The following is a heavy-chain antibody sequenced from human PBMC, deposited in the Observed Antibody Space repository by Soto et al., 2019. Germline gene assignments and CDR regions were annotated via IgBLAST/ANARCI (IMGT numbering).Heavy chain of an antibody. J-gene: IGHJ6*02. D-gene: IGHD3-16*01. V-gene: IGHV1-18*01. Sequence: APVKVSCKASGYNFSRYWIGWGRQAPRQGLEWMGWINAYNGNTNYAQNLQGRVTLTTDTSTSTAYMELRSLRSNDTAIYYCAMVDVYVTPSPQDVWGQGTTVTVSS. CDR1: GYNFSRYW. CDR3: AMVDVYVTPSPQDV. CDR2: INAYNGNT.